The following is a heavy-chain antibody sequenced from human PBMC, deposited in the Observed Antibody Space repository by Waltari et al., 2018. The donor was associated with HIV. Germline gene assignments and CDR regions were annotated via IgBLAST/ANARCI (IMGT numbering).Heavy chain of an antibody. CDR3: ARSLHYYGSGRFDF. V-gene: IGHV3-74*03. D-gene: IGHD3-10*01. CDR2: INSDGRRR. Sequence: EVQLVESGGGFVQPGGSLRLSCTASGLAFTSYWMHWVRQVPGKGLVWVSGINSDGRRRTYADSLRGRFTISRDNAKNTLFLQMNSLRVEDTALYYCARSLHYYGSGRFDFWGQGTLVAVSS. J-gene: IGHJ4*02. CDR1: GLAFTSYW.